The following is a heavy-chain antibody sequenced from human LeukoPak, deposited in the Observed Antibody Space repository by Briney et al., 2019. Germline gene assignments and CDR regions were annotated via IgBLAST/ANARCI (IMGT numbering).Heavy chain of an antibody. CDR2: IYYSGST. CDR1: GGSISSGGYY. D-gene: IGHD3-22*01. CDR3: ARATYYYDSSGYAQAPAFDY. J-gene: IGHJ4*02. V-gene: IGHV4-31*03. Sequence: SETLSLTCTVSGGSISSGGYYWSWIRQHPGKGLEWIGYIYYSGSTYYNPSLKSRVTISVDTSKNQFSLKLSSVTAADTAVYYCARATYYYDSSGYAQAPAFDYWGQGTPVTVSS.